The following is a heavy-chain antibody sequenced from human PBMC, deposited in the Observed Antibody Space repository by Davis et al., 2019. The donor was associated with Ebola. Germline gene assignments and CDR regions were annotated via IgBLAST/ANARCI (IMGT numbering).Heavy chain of an antibody. Sequence: PGGSLRLSCTASGFTFGDYAMRWVRQAPGKGLEWVGFIRSKAYGGTTEYAASVKGRFTISRDDSKSIAYLQMNSLKTEDTAVYYCTTTTTASDYWGQGTLVTVSS. CDR1: GFTFGDYA. CDR3: TTTTTASDY. CDR2: IRSKAYGGTT. J-gene: IGHJ4*02. D-gene: IGHD4-11*01. V-gene: IGHV3-49*04.